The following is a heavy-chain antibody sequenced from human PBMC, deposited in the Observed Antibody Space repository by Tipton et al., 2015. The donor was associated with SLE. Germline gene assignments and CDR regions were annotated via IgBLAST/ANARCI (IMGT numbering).Heavy chain of an antibody. CDR1: GDSISTSPYF. CDR3: AREFLNPVTTVHYYFDL. D-gene: IGHD4-11*01. J-gene: IGHJ2*01. CDR2: INQSGST. V-gene: IGHV4-39*07. Sequence: TLSLTCTVSGDSISTSPYFWGWVRQSPGKGLEWIGEINQSGSTNYNPSPKSRVTMSVDTSKNHFSLKLISVTAADTAVYYCAREFLNPVTTVHYYFDLWGRGTLVTVSS.